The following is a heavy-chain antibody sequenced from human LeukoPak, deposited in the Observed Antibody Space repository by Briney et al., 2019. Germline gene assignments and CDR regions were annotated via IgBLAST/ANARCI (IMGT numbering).Heavy chain of an antibody. V-gene: IGHV1-46*01. J-gene: IGHJ3*02. D-gene: IGHD3-22*01. Sequence: ASVKVSCKASGYTFTSYYMHWVRQAPGQGLEWMGIINPSGGSTSYAQKFQGRVTMTRDTSTSTVYMELSSLRSEDTAVYYCASRRPPDYYDSSGYADAFDIWGQGTMVTVSS. CDR1: GYTFTSYY. CDR3: ASRRPPDYYDSSGYADAFDI. CDR2: INPSGGST.